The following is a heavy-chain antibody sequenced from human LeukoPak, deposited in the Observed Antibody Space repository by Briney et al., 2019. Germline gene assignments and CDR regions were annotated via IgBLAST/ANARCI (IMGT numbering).Heavy chain of an antibody. D-gene: IGHD5-18*01. Sequence: ASVKVSCKASGYNFRSYGIGWVRQAPRQGREWMGWITAGNGNTNYAQRVQGRESMTTDTSRSTAYMELRSLRSDDTAVYFCARDLARGYSYGYNAFDIWGQGTMVTVSS. V-gene: IGHV1-18*01. CDR3: ARDLARGYSYGYNAFDI. CDR1: GYNFRSYG. CDR2: ITAGNGNT. J-gene: IGHJ3*02.